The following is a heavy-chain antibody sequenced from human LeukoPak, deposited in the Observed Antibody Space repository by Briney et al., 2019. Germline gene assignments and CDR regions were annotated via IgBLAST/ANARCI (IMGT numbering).Heavy chain of an antibody. D-gene: IGHD4-23*01. CDR1: GFTFSTYS. J-gene: IGHJ4*02. Sequence: GGSLRLSCAASGFTFSTYSMNWVRQAPGKGLEWVSYISSGSSTVYYTDSVKGRFTISRDNSKNTLYLQMNSLRAEDTAVYYCAKGASVVRVYYFDYWGQGTLVTVSS. CDR2: ISSGSSTV. CDR3: AKGASVVRVYYFDY. V-gene: IGHV3-48*01.